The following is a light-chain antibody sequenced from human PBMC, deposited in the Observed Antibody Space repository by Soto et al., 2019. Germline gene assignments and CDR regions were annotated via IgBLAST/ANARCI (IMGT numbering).Light chain of an antibody. V-gene: IGKV1-5*01. J-gene: IGKJ4*01. Sequence: DIQMTQSPSTLSASVEDRVTITCRASQSIGDLLAWYQQKPGKAPNLLIYDASTLHSGVPSRFSGGGSGTDFTLTISSLQPEDFATYHCQQVNVYPSTFGGGTKLDI. CDR3: QQVNVYPST. CDR1: QSIGDL. CDR2: DAS.